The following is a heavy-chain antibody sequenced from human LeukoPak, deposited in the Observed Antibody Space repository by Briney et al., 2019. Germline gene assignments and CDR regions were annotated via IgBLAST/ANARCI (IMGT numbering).Heavy chain of an antibody. CDR2: INPNSGGT. CDR1: GYTFTGYY. Sequence: ASVKVSCKASGYTFTGYYMHWVRQAPGQGLEWMGWINPNSGGTNYAQKFQGRVTMTRDTSISTAYMELSRLRSDDTAVYYCAGGDCSSTSCYLYYYYGMDVWGQGTTVTVSS. CDR3: AGGDCSSTSCYLYYYYGMDV. V-gene: IGHV1-2*02. J-gene: IGHJ6*02. D-gene: IGHD2-2*01.